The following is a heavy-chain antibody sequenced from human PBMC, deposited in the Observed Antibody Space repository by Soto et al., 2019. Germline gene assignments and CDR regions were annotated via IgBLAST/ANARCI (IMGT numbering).Heavy chain of an antibody. Sequence: KKPAASVKVSCKASGYTFTSYGISWVRQAPGQGLEWMGWISAYNGNTNYAQKLQGRVTMTTDTSTSTAYMELRSLRSDDTAVYYCARDPAPYCSGGSCYGGPGYWGQGTLVTVSS. V-gene: IGHV1-18*01. CDR2: ISAYNGNT. J-gene: IGHJ4*02. D-gene: IGHD2-15*01. CDR1: GYTFTSYG. CDR3: ARDPAPYCSGGSCYGGPGY.